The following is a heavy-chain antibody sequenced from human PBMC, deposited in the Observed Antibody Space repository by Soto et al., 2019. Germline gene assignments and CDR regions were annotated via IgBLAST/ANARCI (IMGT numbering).Heavy chain of an antibody. CDR2: INSDGSST. CDR1: GFTFSSYW. Sequence: GGSLRLSCAASGFTFSSYWMHWVRQAPGKGLVWVSRINSDGSSTSYADSVKGRFTISRDNAKNTLYLQMNSLRAEDTAVYYCARDISPSSSSWYLVGYYYGMDVWGQGTTVTVSS. V-gene: IGHV3-74*01. J-gene: IGHJ6*02. CDR3: ARDISPSSSSWYLVGYYYGMDV. D-gene: IGHD6-13*01.